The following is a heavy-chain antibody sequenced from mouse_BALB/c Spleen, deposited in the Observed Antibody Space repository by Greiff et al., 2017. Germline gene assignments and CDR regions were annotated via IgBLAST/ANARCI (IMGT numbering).Heavy chain of an antibody. V-gene: IGHV5-17*02. Sequence: EVKLMESGGGLVQPGGSRKLSCAASGFTFSSFGMHWVRQAPEKGLEWVAYISSCSSTIYYADTVKGRFTISRDNPKNTLFLQMTSLRSEDTAMYYCARGGQAMDYWGQGTSVTVSS. D-gene: IGHD3-3*01. CDR3: ARGGQAMDY. CDR1: GFTFSSFG. CDR2: ISSCSSTI. J-gene: IGHJ4*01.